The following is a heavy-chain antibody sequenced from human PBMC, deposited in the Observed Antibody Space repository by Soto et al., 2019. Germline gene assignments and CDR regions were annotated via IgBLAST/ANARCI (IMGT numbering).Heavy chain of an antibody. CDR3: ARLGGLRLIHY. J-gene: IGHJ4*02. CDR2: INHSGST. D-gene: IGHD5-12*01. V-gene: IGHV4-34*01. CDR1: GGSFSGYY. Sequence: PSETLSLTCAVYGGSFSGYYWSWIRQPPGKGLEWIGEINHSGSTNYNPSLKSRVTISVDTSKNQFSLKLSSVTAADTAVYYCARLGGLRLIHYWGQGTLVTVSS.